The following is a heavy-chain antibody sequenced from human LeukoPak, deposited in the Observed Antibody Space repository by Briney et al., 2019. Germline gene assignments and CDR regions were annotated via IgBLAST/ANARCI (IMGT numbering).Heavy chain of an antibody. CDR3: ARGVVMSCGGDCYSMVV. D-gene: IGHD2-21*02. J-gene: IGHJ4*02. V-gene: IGHV1-2*02. CDR2: INPNSGGT. CDR1: GYTFTGYY. Sequence: ASVKVSCKASGYTFTGYYMHWVRQAPGQGLEWMGWINPNSGGTNYAQKFQGRVTMTRDTSISTAYMELSRLKSDDTAVYYCARGVVMSCGGDCYSMVVWGQGTLVTVSS.